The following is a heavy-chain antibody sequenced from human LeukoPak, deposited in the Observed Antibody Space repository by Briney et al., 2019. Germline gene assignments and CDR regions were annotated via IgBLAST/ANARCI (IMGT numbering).Heavy chain of an antibody. CDR2: ISSSSSYI. CDR3: ARDLDIAAAGFDY. J-gene: IGHJ4*02. Sequence: GGSLRLSCAASGFTFSSYSMSWVRQAPGKGLEWVSSISSSSSYIYYADSVKGRFTISRDNAKNSLYLQMNSLRAEDTAVYYCARDLDIAAAGFDYWGQAPLVTVS. V-gene: IGHV3-21*01. D-gene: IGHD6-13*01. CDR1: GFTFSSYS.